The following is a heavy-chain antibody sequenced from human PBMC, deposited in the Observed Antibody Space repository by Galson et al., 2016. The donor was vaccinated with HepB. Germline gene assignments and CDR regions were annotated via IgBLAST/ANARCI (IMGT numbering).Heavy chain of an antibody. CDR1: GFTFNSFG. CDR2: ISPSGTFI. V-gene: IGHV3-21*01. D-gene: IGHD4-17*01. CDR3: ARDGDYGDSTGYFDL. J-gene: IGHJ2*01. Sequence: SLRLSCAVSGFTFNSFGMNWVRQAPGKGLEWVSSISPSGTFINYADSLQGRFTISRDNAKNSLYLQMGSLRAEDTAVYYCARDGDYGDSTGYFDLWGRGTLITVSS.